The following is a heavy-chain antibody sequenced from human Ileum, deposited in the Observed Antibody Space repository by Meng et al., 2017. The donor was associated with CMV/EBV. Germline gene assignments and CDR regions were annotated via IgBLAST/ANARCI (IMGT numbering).Heavy chain of an antibody. J-gene: IGHJ4*02. CDR2: ISYSGTT. Sequence: QWQLQESGPGLVKPSGTLSLTCSVSGGSTTDYWGWTRQPPGKGLEWIGSISYSGTTYYNPSLKSRLTVSLDTSKTQFSLMLTSVTAADTAVYYCARDMSIRWFYYWGQGTLVTVSS. D-gene: IGHD3-3*02. V-gene: IGHV4-39*07. CDR1: GGSTTDY. CDR3: ARDMSIRWFYY.